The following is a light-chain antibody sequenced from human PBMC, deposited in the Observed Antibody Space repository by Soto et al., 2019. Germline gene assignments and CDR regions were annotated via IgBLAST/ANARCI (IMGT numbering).Light chain of an antibody. V-gene: IGKV1-39*01. J-gene: IGKJ1*01. CDR2: GAS. CDR3: QQGFSIPWT. Sequence: DIQMTQSPSSLSASVGDRVTIACRASQTDSRFLNWYQQKPGKAPKLLIYGASSLQGGVPSRFNGSGSGTDFTLTINNLQPEDFATYSCQQGFSIPWTFGQGTKVEIK. CDR1: QTDSRF.